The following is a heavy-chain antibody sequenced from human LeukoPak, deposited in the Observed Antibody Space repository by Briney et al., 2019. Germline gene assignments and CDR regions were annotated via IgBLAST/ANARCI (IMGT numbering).Heavy chain of an antibody. D-gene: IGHD3-9*01. CDR3: ARVAHVLRYFDWERAFDI. J-gene: IGHJ3*02. Sequence: GGSLRLSCAASGFTFSSYSMNWVRQAPGKGLEWVSSISSSSSYISYADSVKGRFTISRDNAKNSLYLQMNSLRAEDTAVYYCARVAHVLRYFDWERAFDIWGQGTMVTVSS. CDR2: ISSSSSYI. CDR1: GFTFSSYS. V-gene: IGHV3-21*01.